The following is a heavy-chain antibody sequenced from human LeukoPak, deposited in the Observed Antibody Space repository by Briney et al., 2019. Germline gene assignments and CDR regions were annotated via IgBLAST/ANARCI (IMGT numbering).Heavy chain of an antibody. Sequence: GGSLRLSCAASGFTFSSYWMHWVRQAPGKGLVWVSHVNNDGSRTTYADSVKGRFTVSRDNAKNTLYLQMNSLRAEDTAVYYCVRSGFCSGADCRGAFDVWGQGTMDTVSS. V-gene: IGHV3-74*01. D-gene: IGHD2-15*01. CDR2: VNNDGSRT. J-gene: IGHJ3*01. CDR3: VRSGFCSGADCRGAFDV. CDR1: GFTFSSYW.